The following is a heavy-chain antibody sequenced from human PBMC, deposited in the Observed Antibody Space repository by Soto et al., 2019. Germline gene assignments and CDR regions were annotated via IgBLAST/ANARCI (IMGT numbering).Heavy chain of an antibody. J-gene: IGHJ6*02. CDR3: TRECSAPYYYYIMDA. CDR2: INTHNGNT. Sequence: QVQLEQSAPEVKKPGASVKVSCKASGYTFTTYGISWVRQAPGQGLEWLGWINTHNGNTNYAQNLQGRVIMTADTSTSTAYMELRSPRSADTAIYYCTRECSAPYYYYIMDAWVQGTTVTVSS. CDR1: GYTFTTYG. V-gene: IGHV1-18*01. D-gene: IGHD3-10*01.